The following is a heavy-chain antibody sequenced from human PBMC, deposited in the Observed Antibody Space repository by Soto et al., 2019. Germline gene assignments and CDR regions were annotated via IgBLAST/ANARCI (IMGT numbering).Heavy chain of an antibody. CDR1: GDSISSYY. CDR2: IYYSGST. Sequence: SETLSLTCTVSGDSISSYYWSWIRQPPGKGLEWIGYIYYSGSTYYNPSLKSRVTISVDTSENQFSLKLSSVTAADTAVYYCARYGSGTYYPTTFDYWGQGTLVTVS. CDR3: ARYGSGTYYPTTFDY. J-gene: IGHJ4*02. D-gene: IGHD3-10*01. V-gene: IGHV4-59*12.